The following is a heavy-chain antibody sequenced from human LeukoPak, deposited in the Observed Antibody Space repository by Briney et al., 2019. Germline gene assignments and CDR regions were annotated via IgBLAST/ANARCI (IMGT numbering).Heavy chain of an antibody. CDR2: IYHSGST. V-gene: IGHV4-38-2*01. Sequence: SETLSLTCAVSGYSISSGYYWGWIRQPPGEGLEWIGSIYHSGSTYYNPSLKSRVTISVDTSKNQFSLKLSSVTAADTAVYYCARHYSNNDYWGQGTLVTVSS. J-gene: IGHJ4*02. D-gene: IGHD4-11*01. CDR3: ARHYSNNDY. CDR1: GYSISSGYY.